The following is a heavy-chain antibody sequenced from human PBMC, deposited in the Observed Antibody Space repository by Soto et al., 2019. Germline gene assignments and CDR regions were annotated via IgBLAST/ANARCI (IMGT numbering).Heavy chain of an antibody. CDR1: GGTFSSYA. V-gene: IGHV1-69*13. D-gene: IGHD6-13*01. CDR2: IIPIFGTA. J-gene: IGHJ6*02. Sequence: GASVKVSCKASGGTFSSYAISWVRQAPGQGLEWMGGIIPIFGTANYAQKFQGRVTITADESTSTAYMELSSLRSEDTAVYYCARAPKIAAPHYYYYYGMDVWGQGTTVTVSS. CDR3: ARAPKIAAPHYYYYYGMDV.